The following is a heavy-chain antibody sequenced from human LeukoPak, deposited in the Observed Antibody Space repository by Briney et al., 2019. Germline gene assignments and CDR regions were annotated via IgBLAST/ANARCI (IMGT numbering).Heavy chain of an antibody. J-gene: IGHJ6*02. CDR3: ARVGRIDYYYYGMDV. V-gene: IGHV4-4*07. Sequence: SETLSLTCTVSGGSISNHYWNWIRQPAGKGLEWIGRIYTSGSTNYNPSLKSRVTMSVDTSKNQFSLKLSSVTAADTAVYYCARVGRIDYYYYGMDVWGQGTTVTVSS. D-gene: IGHD1-26*01. CDR2: IYTSGST. CDR1: GGSISNHY.